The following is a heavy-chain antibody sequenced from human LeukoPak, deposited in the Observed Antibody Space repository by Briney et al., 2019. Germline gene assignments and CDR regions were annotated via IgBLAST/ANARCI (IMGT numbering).Heavy chain of an antibody. D-gene: IGHD6-13*01. Sequence: GGSLRLSCVASGFTFSSYWMHWVRQDPRKGLVWVSRISGDGRNINYADSVRGRFTISRDNAKNTLYLQMNSLRAEDTAVYYCANLGIAAAGFRGPIDYWGQGTLVTVSS. CDR2: ISGDGRNI. CDR3: ANLGIAAAGFRGPIDY. CDR1: GFTFSSYW. J-gene: IGHJ4*02. V-gene: IGHV3-74*01.